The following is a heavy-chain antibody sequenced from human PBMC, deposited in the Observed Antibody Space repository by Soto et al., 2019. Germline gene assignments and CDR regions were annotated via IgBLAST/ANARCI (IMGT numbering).Heavy chain of an antibody. V-gene: IGHV1-18*01. CDR1: GYTFTSYG. D-gene: IGHD6-13*01. CDR2: ISAYNGNT. J-gene: IGHJ2*01. CDR3: AREYSSSWYSVNLRDFDL. Sequence: QVQLVQSGAEVKKPGASVKVSCKASGYTFTSYGISWVRQAPGQGLEWMGWISAYNGNTNYAQKLQGRVTMTTDTSTSTAYMELRSLRSDDTAVYYCAREYSSSWYSVNLRDFDLWGRGTLVTVSS.